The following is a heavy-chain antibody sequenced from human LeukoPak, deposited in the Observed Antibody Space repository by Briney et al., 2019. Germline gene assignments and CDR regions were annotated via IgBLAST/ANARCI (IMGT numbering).Heavy chain of an antibody. CDR3: ARDYYDSSGYYFDY. J-gene: IGHJ4*02. V-gene: IGHV4-59*01. CDR1: GGSISSYY. Sequence: SETRSLTCTGSGGSISSYYWSWIRQPPGKGLEWIGYIYYSGSTNYNPSLKSRVAISVDTSKNQFSLKLSSVTAADTAVYYCARDYYDSSGYYFDYWGQGTLVTVSS. CDR2: IYYSGST. D-gene: IGHD3-22*01.